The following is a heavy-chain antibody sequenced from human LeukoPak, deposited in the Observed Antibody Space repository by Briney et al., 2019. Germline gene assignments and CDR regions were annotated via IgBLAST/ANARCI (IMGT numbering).Heavy chain of an antibody. D-gene: IGHD6-19*01. V-gene: IGHV4-30-4*01. CDR1: GGSISSGDYY. J-gene: IGHJ4*02. CDR3: ARVSSGWYPWFDY. CDR2: IYYSGST. Sequence: SQTMSLTCIVSGGSISSGDYYWSWIREPPGKGLEWIGYIYYSGSTYYNPSPKRPGTISVDTSKTQFSMKLSSVTAADLAVHYCARVSSGWYPWFDYWGQGTLVTVSS.